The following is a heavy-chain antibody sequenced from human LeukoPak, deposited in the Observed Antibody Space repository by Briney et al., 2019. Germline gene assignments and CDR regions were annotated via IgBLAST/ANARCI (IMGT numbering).Heavy chain of an antibody. D-gene: IGHD1-14*01. CDR3: ARSGLSVYYYYYYMDV. V-gene: IGHV4-39*01. J-gene: IGHJ6*03. CDR1: GGSISSSSYY. CDR2: IYYSGST. Sequence: SETLSLTCTVSGGSISSSSYYWGWIRQPPGKGLERIGSIYYSGSTYYNPSLKGRVTISVDTSKNQFSLKLSSVAAADTAVYYCARSGLSVYYYYYYMDVGGRGTTVSVSS.